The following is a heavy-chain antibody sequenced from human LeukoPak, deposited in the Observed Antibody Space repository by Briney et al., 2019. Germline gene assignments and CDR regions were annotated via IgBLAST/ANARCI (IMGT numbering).Heavy chain of an antibody. CDR3: ATRSRLVAFDI. J-gene: IGHJ3*02. V-gene: IGHV4-30-4*01. CDR1: GVSISRGDYY. D-gene: IGHD2-8*02. CDR2: TYYRESG. Sequence: LFPTCTGSGVSISRGDYYWTRVRQPPGKGLEWIGYTYYRESGHYNPSLESRVTISVDTSKNQFSLRLSSVTAADTAVYYCATRSRLVAFDIWGQGTMVTVSS.